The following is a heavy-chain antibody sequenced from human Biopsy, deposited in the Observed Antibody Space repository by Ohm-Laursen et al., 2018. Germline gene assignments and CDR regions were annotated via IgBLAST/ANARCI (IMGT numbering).Heavy chain of an antibody. CDR1: GGSISSYY. CDR3: ARGGNGYNYVTPGTWFDP. D-gene: IGHD5-24*01. Sequence: SDTLSLTWYVSGGSISSYYWSWIRQSPGKGLEWIGFIFYSGSTYYNPSLKSRTTISVDSSKNQFSLRLRSVTAADTAVYYCARGGNGYNYVTPGTWFDPWGRGTPVTVSS. CDR2: IFYSGST. V-gene: IGHV4-59*07. J-gene: IGHJ5*02.